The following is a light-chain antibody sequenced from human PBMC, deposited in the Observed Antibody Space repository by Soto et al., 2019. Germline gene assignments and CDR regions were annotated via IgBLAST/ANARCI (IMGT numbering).Light chain of an antibody. CDR1: QSVLYSPNNKNY. V-gene: IGKV4-1*01. Sequence: DIVMTQSPDSLAVSLCERATINCRSSQSVLYSPNNKNYLAWYQQKPGQPPKLLIYWASTRESGVPDRFSGSGSGTDFTLTISSLQAEDVAVYYCQQYYSTRTFGQGTMVDIK. CDR3: QQYYSTRT. J-gene: IGKJ1*01. CDR2: WAS.